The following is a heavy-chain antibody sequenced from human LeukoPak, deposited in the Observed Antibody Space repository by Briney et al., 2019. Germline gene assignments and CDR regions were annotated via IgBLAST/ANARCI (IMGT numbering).Heavy chain of an antibody. J-gene: IGHJ4*02. CDR3: ARHPSTWYFDY. CDR2: IYSGGRT. V-gene: IGHV4-59*08. CDR1: GGSISTYY. Sequence: SETLSLTCAVSGGSISTYYWSWIRQPPGKGLEWIGYIYSGGRTTYSPSLKSRVTISGDTSKNQFSLKLSSVTAAETAVYYCARHPSTWYFDYWGQGTLVTVSS. D-gene: IGHD6-13*01.